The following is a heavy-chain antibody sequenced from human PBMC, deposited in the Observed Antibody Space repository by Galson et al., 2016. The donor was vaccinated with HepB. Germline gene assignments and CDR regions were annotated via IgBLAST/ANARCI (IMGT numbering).Heavy chain of an antibody. CDR3: AKDGDCRGGTCFLY. CDR2: ISYDANIK. V-gene: IGHV3-30*18. D-gene: IGHD2-15*01. Sequence: SLRLSCAAFGFTFSNYGMHWVRQAPGRGLGWVAHISYDANIKNYADSVRGRFTISRDNSKTTLHLQVNSLRPEDTGVYYCAKDGDCRGGTCFLYWGRGTLVTVSS. J-gene: IGHJ4*02. CDR1: GFTFSNYG.